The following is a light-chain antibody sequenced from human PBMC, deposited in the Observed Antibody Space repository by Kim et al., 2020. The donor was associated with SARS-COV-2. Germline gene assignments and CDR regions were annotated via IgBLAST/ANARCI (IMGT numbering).Light chain of an antibody. CDR2: QDS. J-gene: IGLJ2*01. CDR1: KLGDKY. Sequence: SYELTQPPSVSVSPGQTASITCSGDKLGDKYACWYQQKPGQSPVLVIYQDSKRPSGIPERFSGSNSGNTATLTISGTQAMDEDDYYCQARDSSSVVFGGG. V-gene: IGLV3-1*01. CDR3: QARDSSSVV.